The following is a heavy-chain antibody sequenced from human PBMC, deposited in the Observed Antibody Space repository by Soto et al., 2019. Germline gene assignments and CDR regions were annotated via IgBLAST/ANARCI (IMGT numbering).Heavy chain of an antibody. CDR1: GFTFSSYA. D-gene: IGHD3-22*01. CDR2: ISGSGGST. J-gene: IGHJ5*02. Sequence: GGSLRLSCAASGFTFSSYAMSWVRQAPGKGLEWVSAISGSGGSTYYADSVKGRFTISRDNSKNTLYLQMNSLRAEDTAVYYCANTNYYDSSGYPNWFDPWGQGTLVTVSS. CDR3: ANTNYYDSSGYPNWFDP. V-gene: IGHV3-23*01.